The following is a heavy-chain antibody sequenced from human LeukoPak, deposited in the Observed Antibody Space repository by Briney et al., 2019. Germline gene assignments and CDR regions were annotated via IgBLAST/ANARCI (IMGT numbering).Heavy chain of an antibody. J-gene: IGHJ2*01. V-gene: IGHV3-23*01. CDR3: AKVRVVGDYNWFFDL. D-gene: IGHD4-17*01. Sequence: GWSLRLSCAASGFTFSSYAMSWVRQAPGKGLEWVAAIFGSGASTYYADSVKGRFTISSDNSKNTLHLQMNSLRAEDTAIYHCAKVRVVGDYNWFFDLWGRGTLVTVSS. CDR1: GFTFSSYA. CDR2: IFGSGAST.